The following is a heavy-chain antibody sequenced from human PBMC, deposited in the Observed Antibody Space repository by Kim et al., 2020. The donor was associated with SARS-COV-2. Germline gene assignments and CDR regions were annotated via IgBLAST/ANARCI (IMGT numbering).Heavy chain of an antibody. Sequence: GGSLRLSCAASGFTFSSYEMNWVRQAPGQGLEWVSYISSSGSTIYYADSVKGRFTISRDNAKNSLYLQMNSLRAEDTAVYYCARDDDSYGFNWGQGTLVTVSS. CDR1: GFTFSSYE. J-gene: IGHJ4*02. V-gene: IGHV3-48*03. D-gene: IGHD5-18*01. CDR2: ISSSGSTI. CDR3: ARDDDSYGFN.